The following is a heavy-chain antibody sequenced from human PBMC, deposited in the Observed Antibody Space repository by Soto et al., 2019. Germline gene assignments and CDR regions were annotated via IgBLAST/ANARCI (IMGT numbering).Heavy chain of an antibody. CDR2: ISAYNGNT. D-gene: IGHD5-12*01. CDR3: ARVQSGYDFAY. V-gene: IGHV1-18*01. J-gene: IGHJ4*02. Sequence: QVQLVQSGAEVKKPGASVKVSCKASGYTFTSYGINWVRQAPGQGLEWMGWISAYNGNTHYAQKLQGRGTMTTDPSTSTAYMELRSLRSDATAVYYCARVQSGYDFAYWGQGTLVTVSS. CDR1: GYTFTSYG.